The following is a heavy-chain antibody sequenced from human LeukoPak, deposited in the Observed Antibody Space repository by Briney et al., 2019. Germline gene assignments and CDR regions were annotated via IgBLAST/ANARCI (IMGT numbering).Heavy chain of an antibody. Sequence: PSETLSLTCSVSDGGITGYYWGWIRQPPGKGLEWIGHIYSASTNYNPSLKSRVTTSVDTSKNQFSLRLNSVTAADTAVYYCARGYSTSWTYYLDHWGQGALVTVSS. CDR3: ARGYSTSWTYYLDH. V-gene: IGHV4-59*01. D-gene: IGHD6-13*01. CDR2: IYSAST. CDR1: DGGITGYY. J-gene: IGHJ4*02.